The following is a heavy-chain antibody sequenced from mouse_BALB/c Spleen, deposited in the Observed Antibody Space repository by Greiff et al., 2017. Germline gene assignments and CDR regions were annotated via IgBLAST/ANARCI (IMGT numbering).Heavy chain of an antibody. D-gene: IGHD2-2*01. CDR2: ISSGGSYT. Sequence: VQLMESGGDLVKPGASLKLSCTASGYTFISYGMYWVRQSPDKRLEWVASISSGGSYTNYTDSVKGRVTITRDNAKNTRYLQMSSLKSEDAAMYGCTRPTDGYDWMDYWGQGTSVTVSS. J-gene: IGHJ4*01. CDR3: TRPTDGYDWMDY. V-gene: IGHV5-6*01. CDR1: GYTFISYG.